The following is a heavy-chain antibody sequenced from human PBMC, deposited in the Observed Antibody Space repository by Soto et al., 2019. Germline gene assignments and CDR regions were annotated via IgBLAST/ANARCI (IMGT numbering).Heavy chain of an antibody. CDR3: ARDPLSSSWLYYYYYGMDV. CDR2: IRAYNGNT. J-gene: IGHJ6*02. Sequence: ASVKVSCKASGYTFTSYGISWVRQAPGQGLEWMGWIRAYNGNTNYAQKLQGRVTMTTDTSTSTAYMELRSLRSDDTAVYYCARDPLSSSWLYYYYYGMDVWGQGTTVTVSS. D-gene: IGHD6-13*01. V-gene: IGHV1-18*01. CDR1: GYTFTSYG.